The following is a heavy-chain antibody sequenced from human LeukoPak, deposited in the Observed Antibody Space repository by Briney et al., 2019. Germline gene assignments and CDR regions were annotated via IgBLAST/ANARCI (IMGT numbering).Heavy chain of an antibody. V-gene: IGHV4-39*07. J-gene: IGHJ3*02. CDR1: GGSISSSSYY. CDR2: IYYSGNT. CDR3: ARESYYDSSGYSHDAFDI. Sequence: PSETLSLTCTVSGGSISSSSYYWAWIRQPPGKGLEWIGSIYYSGNTYYKSSLKSRVTIAVDTSKNQSSLKLNSVTAADTAVYYCARESYYDSSGYSHDAFDIWGQGTMVTVSS. D-gene: IGHD3-22*01.